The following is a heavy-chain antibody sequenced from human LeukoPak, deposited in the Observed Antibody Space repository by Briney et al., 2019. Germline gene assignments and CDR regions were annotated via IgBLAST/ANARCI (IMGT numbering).Heavy chain of an antibody. Sequence: NPSETLSLTCTVSGGSISHYYWSWIRQRPGKGLEWIGYIYYSGTTNYNPSLKSRVTISVDTSKNQFSLKLNSVTAADTAVYYCARADPKTRVPEGMDVWGQGTTVTVSS. CDR1: GGSISHYY. D-gene: IGHD4/OR15-4a*01. CDR2: IYYSGTT. J-gene: IGHJ6*02. V-gene: IGHV4-59*01. CDR3: ARADPKTRVPEGMDV.